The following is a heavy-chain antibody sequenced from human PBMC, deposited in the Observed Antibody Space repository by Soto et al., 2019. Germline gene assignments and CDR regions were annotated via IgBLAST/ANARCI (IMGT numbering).Heavy chain of an antibody. Sequence: GASVKVSCKASGGTFSSYAIRWVRQAPGQGLEWMGGIIPIFGTANYAQKFQGRVTITADESTSTAYMELSSLRSEDTAVYYCARGDTYYYDSSGYYFGWFDPWGQGTLVTVSS. CDR1: GGTFSSYA. J-gene: IGHJ5*02. V-gene: IGHV1-69*13. D-gene: IGHD3-22*01. CDR3: ARGDTYYYDSSGYYFGWFDP. CDR2: IIPIFGTA.